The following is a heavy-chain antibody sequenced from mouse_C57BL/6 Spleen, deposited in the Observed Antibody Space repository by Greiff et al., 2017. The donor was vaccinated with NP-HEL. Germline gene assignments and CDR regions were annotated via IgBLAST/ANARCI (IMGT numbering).Heavy chain of an antibody. Sequence: VQLQQPGAELVRPGTSVKLSCKASGYTFTSYWMHWVKQRPGQGLEWIGVIDPSDSYTNYNQKFKGKATLTVDTSSSTAYMQLSSLTSEDSAVYYCARSYDYETWFAYWGQGTLVTVSA. J-gene: IGHJ3*01. CDR3: ARSYDYETWFAY. V-gene: IGHV1-59*01. D-gene: IGHD2-4*01. CDR1: GYTFTSYW. CDR2: IDPSDSYT.